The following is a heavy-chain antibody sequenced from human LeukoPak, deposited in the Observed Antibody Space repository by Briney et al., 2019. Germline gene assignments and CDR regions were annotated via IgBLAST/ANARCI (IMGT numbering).Heavy chain of an antibody. J-gene: IGHJ4*02. D-gene: IGHD3-22*01. V-gene: IGHV4-34*01. CDR2: INHSGST. Sequence: SETLPLTCAVYGGSFSGYYWSWIRQPPGKGLEWIGEINHSGSTNYNPSLKSRVITSADTSKNQFSLRLTSVTAADTAVYYCAKGRSAYDSSVYYYGNWGQGILVTVSS. CDR3: AKGRSAYDSSVYYYGN. CDR1: GGSFSGYY.